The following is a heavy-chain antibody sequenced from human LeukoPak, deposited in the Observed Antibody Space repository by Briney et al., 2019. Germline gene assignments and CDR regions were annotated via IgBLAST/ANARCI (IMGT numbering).Heavy chain of an antibody. J-gene: IGHJ3*02. CDR2: ISAYNGNT. CDR3: ARVGWIQLWSPTTRAFDI. CDR1: GYTFTSYS. V-gene: IGHV1-18*01. Sequence: GASVKVSCKASGYTFTSYSISWVRQAPGQGLEWMGWISAYNGNTNYAQKLQGRVTMTTDTSTSTAYMELRSLRSDDTAVYYCARVGWIQLWSPTTRAFDIWGQGTMVTVSS. D-gene: IGHD5-18*01.